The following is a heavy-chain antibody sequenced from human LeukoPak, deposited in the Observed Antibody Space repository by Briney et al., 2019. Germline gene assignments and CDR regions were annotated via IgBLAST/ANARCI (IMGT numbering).Heavy chain of an antibody. D-gene: IGHD3-10*01. Sequence: PSETLSLTFAVYGGSFSGYYWSWIRQPPGKGLEWIGEINHSGSTNYNPSRKSRVTISVDTSKNQFSLKLSSVTAADTAVYYCARGNQWFGELLSWFDPWGQGTLVTVSS. J-gene: IGHJ5*02. CDR1: GGSFSGYY. CDR3: ARGNQWFGELLSWFDP. CDR2: INHSGST. V-gene: IGHV4-34*01.